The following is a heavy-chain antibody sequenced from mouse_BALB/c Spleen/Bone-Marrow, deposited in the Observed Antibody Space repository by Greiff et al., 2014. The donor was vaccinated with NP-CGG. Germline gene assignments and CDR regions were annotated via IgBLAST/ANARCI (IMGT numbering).Heavy chain of an antibody. Sequence: VQLQQSGAELMKPGASVKISCKATGYTFSSYWIEWVNQRPGHGLEWIGEILPGSGTTHYNERFKDKATFTADTSSNTAYMQLSSLTSEDSAVYYCSRGGYDTSIFAYWGQGTLVTVSA. D-gene: IGHD2-3*01. J-gene: IGHJ3*01. CDR3: SRGGYDTSIFAY. V-gene: IGHV1-9*01. CDR1: GYTFSSYW. CDR2: ILPGSGTT.